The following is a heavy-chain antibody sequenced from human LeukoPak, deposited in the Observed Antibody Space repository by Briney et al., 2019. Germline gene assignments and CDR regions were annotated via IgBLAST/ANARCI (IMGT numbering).Heavy chain of an antibody. CDR2: TYYRSKWYN. V-gene: IGHV6-1*01. D-gene: IGHD4-17*01. Sequence: SQTLSLTCAISGDSVSSNSAAWNWIRQSPSRGLEWLGRTYYRSKWYNGYAVSVKSRITINPDTSKNQFSLQLSSVTPEDTAVYYCARDSPLTTVTTFPYWYFDLWGRGTLVTVSS. CDR1: GDSVSSNSAA. J-gene: IGHJ2*01. CDR3: ARDSPLTTVTTFPYWYFDL.